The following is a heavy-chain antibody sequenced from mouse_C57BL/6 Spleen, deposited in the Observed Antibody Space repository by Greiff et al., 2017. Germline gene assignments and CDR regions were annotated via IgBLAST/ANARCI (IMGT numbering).Heavy chain of an antibody. D-gene: IGHD3-3*01. CDR1: GYTFTDYE. CDR2: IDPETGGT. J-gene: IGHJ2*01. V-gene: IGHV1-15*01. CDR3: TRSRSLYFDY. Sequence: VQLQQSGAELVRPGASVTLSCKASGYTFTDYEMHWVKQTPVHGLEWIGAIDPETGGTAYNQKFKGKAILTADKSSSTAYMELRSLTSEDSAVYYCTRSRSLYFDYGGQGTTLTVSS.